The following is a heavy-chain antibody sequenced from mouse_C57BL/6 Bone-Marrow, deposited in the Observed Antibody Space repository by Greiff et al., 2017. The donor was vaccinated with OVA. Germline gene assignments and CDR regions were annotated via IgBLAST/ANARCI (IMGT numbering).Heavy chain of an antibody. D-gene: IGHD2-4*01. V-gene: IGHV1-64*01. Sequence: QVQLQQPGAELVKPGASVKLSCKASGYTFTSYWMHWVKQRPGQGLEWIGMIHPNSGSTNYNEKFKSKATLTVDKSSSTAYMQLSSLTSEDSAVYYSAKGYDYALYWYYDVWGTGTTVTVSS. CDR1: GYTFTSYW. CDR3: AKGYDYALYWYYDV. CDR2: IHPNSGST. J-gene: IGHJ1*03.